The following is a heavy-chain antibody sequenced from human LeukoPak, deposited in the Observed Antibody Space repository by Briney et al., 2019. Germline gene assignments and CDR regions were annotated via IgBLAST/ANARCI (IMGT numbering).Heavy chain of an antibody. J-gene: IGHJ4*02. V-gene: IGHV4-34*01. Sequence: SETLSLTCAVYGGSFSGYYWSWIRQPPGKGLEWIGEINHSGSTNYNPSLKSRVTISVDTSKNQFSLKLSSVTAADTAVYYCARGPGGTNFDYWGQGTLVTVSS. CDR2: INHSGST. CDR3: ARGPGGTNFDY. CDR1: GGSFSGYY. D-gene: IGHD3-16*01.